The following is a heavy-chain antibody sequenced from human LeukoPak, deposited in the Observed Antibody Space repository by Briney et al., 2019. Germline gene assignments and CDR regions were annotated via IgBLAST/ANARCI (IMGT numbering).Heavy chain of an antibody. J-gene: IGHJ4*02. V-gene: IGHV4-59*01. CDR2: IYYSGST. D-gene: IGHD6-19*01. Sequence: SETLSLTCTVSGGSISSYYWSWIRQPPGKGLEWIGYIYYSGSTNYNPSLKSRVTISADTSKNQFSLKLSSVTAADTAVYYCARVESSGWYPDYWGQGTLVTVSS. CDR1: GGSISSYY. CDR3: ARVESSGWYPDY.